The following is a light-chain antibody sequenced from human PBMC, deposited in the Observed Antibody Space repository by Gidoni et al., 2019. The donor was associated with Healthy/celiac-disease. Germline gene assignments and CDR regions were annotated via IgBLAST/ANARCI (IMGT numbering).Light chain of an antibody. CDR1: QSVRGN. V-gene: IGKV3-15*01. CDR3: QQYNNWPPMYT. J-gene: IGKJ2*01. CDR2: GAS. Sequence: DIVMKQSPATLSVSPGERVTLSCRASQSVRGNLAWYQQKPGQAPRLLIYGASTRATGIPARFSGSGSGTEFTLTISSLQSEDFAVYYCQQYNNWPPMYTFGQGTKLEIK.